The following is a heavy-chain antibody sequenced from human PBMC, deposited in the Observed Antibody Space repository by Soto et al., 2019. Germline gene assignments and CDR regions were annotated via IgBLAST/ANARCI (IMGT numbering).Heavy chain of an antibody. CDR3: AKDPMTHLRSELLDYGGGYYFDY. Sequence: LRLSCAASGFTFSSYGMHWVRQAPGKGLEWVAVISYDGSNKYYADSVKGRFTISRDNSKNTLYLQMNSLRAEDTAVYYCAKDPMTHLRSELLDYGGGYYFDYWGQGTLVTVSS. V-gene: IGHV3-30*18. CDR1: GFTFSSYG. CDR2: ISYDGSNK. D-gene: IGHD1-26*01. J-gene: IGHJ4*02.